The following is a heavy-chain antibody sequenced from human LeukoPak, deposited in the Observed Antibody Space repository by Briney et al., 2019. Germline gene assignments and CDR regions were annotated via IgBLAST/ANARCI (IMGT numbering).Heavy chain of an antibody. CDR1: GYTFTSYD. CDR3: ARLQRYCSGGSCRDY. CDR2: MNPNSGNT. V-gene: IGHV1-8*03. Sequence: GASVKVSCKASGYTFTSYDINWVRQATGQGLEWMGWMNPNSGNTGYAQKFQGRVTITRNTSISTAYMELSSLGSEDTAVYYCARLQRYCSGGSCRDYWGQGTLVTVSS. J-gene: IGHJ4*02. D-gene: IGHD2-15*01.